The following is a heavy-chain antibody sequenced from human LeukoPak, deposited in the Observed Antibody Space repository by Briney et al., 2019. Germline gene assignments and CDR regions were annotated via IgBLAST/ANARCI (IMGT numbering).Heavy chain of an antibody. CDR3: ARDGSDTKRSFDP. D-gene: IGHD2-2*01. Sequence: ASVKVSCKASGYTFTGYYLHWVRQAPGQGLEWMGWINPSVGNTIYAQQFQGRVTMTGDTSTSTVYMELSSLRSEDTAVYYCARDGSDTKRSFDPWGQGTLVTVSS. CDR2: INPSVGNT. V-gene: IGHV1-46*01. J-gene: IGHJ5*02. CDR1: GYTFTGYY.